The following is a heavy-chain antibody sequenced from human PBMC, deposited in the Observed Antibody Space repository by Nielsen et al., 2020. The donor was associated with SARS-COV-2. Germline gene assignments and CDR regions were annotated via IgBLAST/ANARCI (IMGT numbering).Heavy chain of an antibody. CDR2: IYYSGST. CDR1: GGSISSYY. CDR3: ARGSGYSYGWDYYYYGMDV. Sequence: SETLSLTCTVSGGSISSYYWSWIRQPPGKGLEWIGYIYYSGSTNYNPSLKSRVTISVDTSKNQFSLKLSSVTAADTAVYYCARGSGYSYGWDYYYYGMDVWGQGTTVTVSS. D-gene: IGHD5-18*01. J-gene: IGHJ6*02. V-gene: IGHV4-59*12.